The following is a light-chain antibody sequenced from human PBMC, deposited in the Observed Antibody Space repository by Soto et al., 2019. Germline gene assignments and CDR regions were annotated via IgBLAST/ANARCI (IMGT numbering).Light chain of an antibody. J-gene: IGKJ2*01. CDR1: QSVNSN. CDR2: GAS. CDR3: QQYNNWPYT. Sequence: EIVMTQSPATLSVSPGERATLSCRASQSVNSNSAWYQQKPGQAPRPLIYGASTRATGIPARFSGSGSGTEFTLTISSLQSEDCALYYCQQYNNWPYTFGQGTKVEI. V-gene: IGKV3-15*01.